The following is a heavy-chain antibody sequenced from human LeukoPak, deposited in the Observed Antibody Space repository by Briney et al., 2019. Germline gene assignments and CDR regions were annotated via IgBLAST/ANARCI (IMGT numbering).Heavy chain of an antibody. CDR1: GGSISSSSYY. V-gene: IGHV4-39*07. J-gene: IGHJ5*02. D-gene: IGHD2-15*01. CDR2: IYTSGST. Sequence: SETLSLTCTVSGGSISSSSYYWGWIRQPPGKGLEWIGSIYTSGSTNYNPSLKSRVTISVDTSKNQFSLKLSSVTAADTAVYYCAREVVAAATAFDPWGQGTLVTVSS. CDR3: AREVVAAATAFDP.